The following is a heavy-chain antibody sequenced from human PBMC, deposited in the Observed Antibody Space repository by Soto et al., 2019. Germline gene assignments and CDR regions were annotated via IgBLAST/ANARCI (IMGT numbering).Heavy chain of an antibody. CDR2: INPSGGST. J-gene: IGHJ3*02. V-gene: IGHV1-46*01. CDR1: GYTFTSYY. D-gene: IGHD3-16*02. Sequence: QVQLVQSGAEVKKPGASVKVSCKASGYTFTSYYMHWVRQAPGQGLEWMGIINPSGGSTSYAQKFQGRVTMTRDTSTSTAYMELSSLRSEDTAVYYCASQSIMITFGGVIPDDAFDIWGQGTMVTVSS. CDR3: ASQSIMITFGGVIPDDAFDI.